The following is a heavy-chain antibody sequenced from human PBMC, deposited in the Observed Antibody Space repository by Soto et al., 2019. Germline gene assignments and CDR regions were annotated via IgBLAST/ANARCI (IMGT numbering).Heavy chain of an antibody. V-gene: IGHV5-51*01. CDR3: ARHEGYYGSPAAGLFDY. J-gene: IGHJ4*02. CDR1: GYSFTRYW. CDR2: IYPGDSDT. Sequence: PGESLNISCKGSGYSFTRYWIGWVRQMPGKGLEWMGIIYPGDSDTRYSPSFQGQVTISADKSISTAYLQWSSLKASDTAMYYCARHEGYYGSPAAGLFDYWGQGTLVTAPQ. D-gene: IGHD3-10*01.